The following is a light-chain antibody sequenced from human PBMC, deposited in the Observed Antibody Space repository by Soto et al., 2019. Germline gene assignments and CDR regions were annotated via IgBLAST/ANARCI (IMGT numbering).Light chain of an antibody. CDR1: QSVSSY. Sequence: EIVLTQSPATLSLSPGERATLCCRASQSVSSYLAWYQQKPGQAPRLLIYGASSRATGIPGRFSGSGSGTDFTLTISRLEPEDFAVYYCQQYGSSLTFGGGTKVDIK. CDR3: QQYGSSLT. V-gene: IGKV3-20*01. CDR2: GAS. J-gene: IGKJ4*01.